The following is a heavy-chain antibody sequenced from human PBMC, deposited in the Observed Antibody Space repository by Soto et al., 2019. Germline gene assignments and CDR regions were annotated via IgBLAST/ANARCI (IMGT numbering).Heavy chain of an antibody. V-gene: IGHV4-30-4*01. J-gene: IGHJ4*02. CDR1: GGSISSGDYY. D-gene: IGHD4-4*01. CDR2: IYYSGST. Sequence: QVQLQESGPGLVKPSQTLSLTCTVSGGSISSGDYYWSWIRQPPGKGLEWIGYIYYSGSTYYNPSLKSRVTISVDTSKNQCSLKVSSVTAADTAVYYCARGWEMTTIGYFDYWGQGTLVTVSS. CDR3: ARGWEMTTIGYFDY.